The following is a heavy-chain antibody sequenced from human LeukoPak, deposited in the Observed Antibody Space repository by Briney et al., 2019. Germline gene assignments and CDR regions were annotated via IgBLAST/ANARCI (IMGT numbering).Heavy chain of an antibody. Sequence: PGGSLRLSCAASGFTFSSYWMHWVRHAPGKGLVWVSRINSDGSSTSYADSVKGRFTISRDNAKNTLYLQMNSLRAEDTAVYYCASSGYGSGQYGMDVWGQGTTVTVSS. J-gene: IGHJ6*02. V-gene: IGHV3-74*01. CDR2: INSDGSST. D-gene: IGHD3-10*01. CDR1: GFTFSSYW. CDR3: ASSGYGSGQYGMDV.